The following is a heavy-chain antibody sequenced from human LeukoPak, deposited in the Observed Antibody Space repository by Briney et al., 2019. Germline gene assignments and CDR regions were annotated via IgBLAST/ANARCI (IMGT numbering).Heavy chain of an antibody. J-gene: IGHJ4*02. CDR2: IYYSGST. CDR3: ARTTGTFDY. Sequence: SEALSLTCTVSGGSISSSSYYWGWIRQPPGKGLEWIGSIYYSGSTYYNPSLKSRVTISVDTSKNQFSLKLSSVTAADTAVYYCARTTGTFDYWGQGTLVTVSS. V-gene: IGHV4-39*01. CDR1: GGSISSSSYY. D-gene: IGHD1-1*01.